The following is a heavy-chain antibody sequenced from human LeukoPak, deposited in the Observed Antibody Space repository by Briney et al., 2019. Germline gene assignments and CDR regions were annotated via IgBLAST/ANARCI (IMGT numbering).Heavy chain of an antibody. V-gene: IGHV3-48*04. Sequence: GGSLRLSCTASGFSFSTYSMNWVRQAPGKGLEWVSYIVGSSRNIYYADSVKGRFTISRDNAKNSLYLQMDSLGAEDTAVYHCATDSPETAAFDYWGQGTLVTVSS. CDR1: GFSFSTYS. CDR3: ATDSPETAAFDY. D-gene: IGHD1-1*01. J-gene: IGHJ4*02. CDR2: IVGSSRNI.